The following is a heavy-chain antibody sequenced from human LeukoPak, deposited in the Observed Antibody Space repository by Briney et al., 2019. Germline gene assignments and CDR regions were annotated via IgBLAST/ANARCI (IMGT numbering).Heavy chain of an antibody. V-gene: IGHV3-7*01. J-gene: IGHJ4*02. Sequence: GGSLRLSCAGTGFTFSNYCMNWVRQAPGKGLEWVSNMKEDGSQIYYVDSVKGRFTISRDNAKNSVYLQMNSLRAEDTAVYYCAGSSGWLFDYWGQGTLVAVSS. CDR2: MKEDGSQI. CDR3: AGSSGWLFDY. D-gene: IGHD6-19*01. CDR1: GFTFSNYC.